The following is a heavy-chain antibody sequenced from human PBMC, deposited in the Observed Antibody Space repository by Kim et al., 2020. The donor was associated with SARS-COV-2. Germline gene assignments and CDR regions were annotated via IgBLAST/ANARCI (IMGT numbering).Heavy chain of an antibody. J-gene: IGHJ6*02. D-gene: IGHD6-6*01. V-gene: IGHV3-30*02. CDR3: AKDLESGAARYYYYGMDV. Sequence: RDRFTISRDNSKNTLYMQMNSLRAEDTAVYYCAKDLESGAARYYYYGMDVWGQGTTVTVSS.